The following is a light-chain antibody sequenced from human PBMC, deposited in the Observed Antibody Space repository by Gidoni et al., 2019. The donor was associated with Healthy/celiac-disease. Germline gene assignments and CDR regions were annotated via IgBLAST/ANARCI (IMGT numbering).Light chain of an antibody. CDR2: GAS. Sequence: EIVLTQSPGTLSLSPGERATLSSRASQSVSSCYLAWYQQTPGQAPRLLIYGASSRATGIPDRFSGSGSGTDFTLTISRLEPEDFAVYYCQQYGSSPLTFGGGTKVEIK. CDR3: QQYGSSPLT. V-gene: IGKV3-20*01. J-gene: IGKJ4*01. CDR1: QSVSSCY.